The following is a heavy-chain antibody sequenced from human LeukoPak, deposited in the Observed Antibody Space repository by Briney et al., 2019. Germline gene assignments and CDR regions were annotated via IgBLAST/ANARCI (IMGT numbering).Heavy chain of an antibody. CDR2: ISYDGSNK. Sequence: PGGSLRLSCAASGFTFSSYAMHWVRQAPGKGLEWVAVISYDGSNKYYADSVKGRFTISRDNSKNTLYLQMNSLRAEDTAVYYCAREMTTVTTGYFDYWGQGTLVTVSS. V-gene: IGHV3-30*01. J-gene: IGHJ4*02. CDR3: AREMTTVTTGYFDY. CDR1: GFTFSSYA. D-gene: IGHD4-17*01.